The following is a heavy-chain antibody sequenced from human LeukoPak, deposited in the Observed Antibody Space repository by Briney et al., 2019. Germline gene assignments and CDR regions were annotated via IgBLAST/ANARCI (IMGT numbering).Heavy chain of an antibody. J-gene: IGHJ4*02. V-gene: IGHV3-23*01. CDR2: ISGSGGGT. Sequence: PGGSLRLSFAASGFTFSSYAMSWVRQAPGKGLEWVTVISGSGGGTYYRDSVKGRFTISRDNSKNTLYLQMNSLTAGDTAVYYCAKDGTTTVTFDYWGQGTLVTVSS. D-gene: IGHD4-11*01. CDR3: AKDGTTTVTFDY. CDR1: GFTFSSYA.